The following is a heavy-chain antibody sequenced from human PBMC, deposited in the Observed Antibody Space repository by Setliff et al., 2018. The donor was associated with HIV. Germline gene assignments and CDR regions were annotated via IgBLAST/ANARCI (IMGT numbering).Heavy chain of an antibody. V-gene: IGHV1-69*13. CDR1: GGTVTTYA. J-gene: IGHJ4*02. CDR2: IIPLFGTA. Sequence: GASVKVSCKASGGTVTTYAINWVRQAPGQGLEWMGGIIPLFGTANYAQKFQGRVTITADESTSAAYMELSSLKSEDTAVYYCARGMGITGRLSFWGQGTQVTV. D-gene: IGHD6-6*01. CDR3: ARGMGITGRLSF.